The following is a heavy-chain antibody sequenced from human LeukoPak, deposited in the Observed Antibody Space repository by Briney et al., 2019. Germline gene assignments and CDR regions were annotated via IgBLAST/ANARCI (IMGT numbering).Heavy chain of an antibody. Sequence: TGGSLRLSCAASGFTFSSYAMHWVRQAPGKGLEWVAVISYDGSNKYYADSVKGRFTISRDNSKNTLYLQMNSLRAEDTAVYYCAREAGEGSYLDYWGQATPHTVSS. V-gene: IGHV3-30-3*01. CDR1: GFTFSSYA. CDR3: AREAGEGSYLDY. D-gene: IGHD3-10*01. J-gene: IGHJ4*02. CDR2: ISYDGSNK.